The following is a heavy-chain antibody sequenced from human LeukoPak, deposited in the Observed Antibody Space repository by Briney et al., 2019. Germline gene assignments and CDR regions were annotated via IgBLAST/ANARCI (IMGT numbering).Heavy chain of an antibody. CDR3: ARARRGSYPSSDY. Sequence: PGGSLRLSCAASGFTSSDHYIDWVRQAPGKGREWVGRTRNKANSYTTEYAASVKGRFTISRDDLKNSLFLQMNSLMTEDPSVYYCARARRGSYPSSDYWGQGTLVTVSS. D-gene: IGHD1-26*01. J-gene: IGHJ4*02. V-gene: IGHV3-72*01. CDR2: TRNKANSYTT. CDR1: GFTSSDHY.